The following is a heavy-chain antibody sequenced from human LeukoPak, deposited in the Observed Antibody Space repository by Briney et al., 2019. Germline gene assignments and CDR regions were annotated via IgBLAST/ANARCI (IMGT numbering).Heavy chain of an antibody. CDR3: ATSQRWLAFDY. CDR2: LYHSGTT. J-gene: IGHJ4*02. CDR1: GASINTFH. V-gene: IGHV4-59*01. Sequence: SETLSLTCTFSGASINTFHWSWIRQPPGKGLEWIGSLYHSGTTNYNPSLQPRVTTSVDASKNEFSLRLNSVTAADTAIYYCATSQRWLAFDYWGQGILVTVSS. D-gene: IGHD6-19*01.